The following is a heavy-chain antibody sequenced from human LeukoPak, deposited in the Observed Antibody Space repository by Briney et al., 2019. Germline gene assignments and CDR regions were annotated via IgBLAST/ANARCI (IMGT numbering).Heavy chain of an antibody. Sequence: SETLSLTCTLSGGTVTSSTYFWGWIRQPPGKGLEWIRGISYSGATYYNPSLKSRVSMSVHTSKNQFSLKLSSVTAADTAVYYCARDGFYYHYYMDVWGEGTTVTVSS. D-gene: IGHD1-14*01. CDR1: GGTVTSSTYF. CDR2: ISYSGAT. CDR3: ARDGFYYHYYMDV. J-gene: IGHJ6*03. V-gene: IGHV4-39*07.